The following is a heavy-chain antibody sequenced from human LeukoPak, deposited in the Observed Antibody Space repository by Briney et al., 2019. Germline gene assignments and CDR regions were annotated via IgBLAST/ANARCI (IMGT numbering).Heavy chain of an antibody. J-gene: IGHJ4*02. D-gene: IGHD3-16*01. Sequence: SETLSLTCTVSGGSISSGDYYWSWIRQPPGKGLEWIGYIYYSGSTYYNPSLKSRVTISVDTSKNQFSLKLSSVTAADTAVYFCARGRGRFDYWGQGALVTVSS. CDR3: ARGRGRFDY. V-gene: IGHV4-30-4*01. CDR2: IYYSGST. CDR1: GGSISSGDYY.